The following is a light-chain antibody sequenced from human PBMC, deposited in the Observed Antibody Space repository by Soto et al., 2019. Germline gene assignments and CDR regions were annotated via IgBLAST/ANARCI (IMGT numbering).Light chain of an antibody. V-gene: IGKV3-11*01. CDR3: QERRNWPPLT. CDR1: QNVENY. J-gene: IGKJ4*01. CDR2: DAS. Sequence: ETVLTQSPATLSLSPGERATLSCRASQNVENYLAWYQQKPGQAPRLLIYDASNRATGIPARFSGSGSGTDFTLTISSLEPEDFAVYYCQERRNWPPLTFGGGTKVEIK.